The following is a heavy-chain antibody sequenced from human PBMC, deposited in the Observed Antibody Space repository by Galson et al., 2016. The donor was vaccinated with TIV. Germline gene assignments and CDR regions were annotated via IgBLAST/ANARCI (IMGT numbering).Heavy chain of an antibody. D-gene: IGHD1-26*01. J-gene: IGHJ4*02. Sequence: SLRLSCAASGFDVSTFAMAWVRQAPGKGLEWVSTFSSSGRSTYYADSVMGRFTISRDNSKNTLYLEMNGLRAEDTAVDYCAKFSGAYSRNYFFDYWGPGTLVTVSS. CDR2: FSSSGRST. CDR3: AKFSGAYSRNYFFDY. CDR1: GFDVSTFA. V-gene: IGHV3-23*01.